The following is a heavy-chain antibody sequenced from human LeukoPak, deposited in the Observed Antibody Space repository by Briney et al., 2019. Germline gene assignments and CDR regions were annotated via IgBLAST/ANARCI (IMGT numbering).Heavy chain of an antibody. J-gene: IGHJ4*02. Sequence: GGSLRLSCAASGLTFSSYAMHWVRQAPGKGLEWVAVISYDGSNKYYADSVKGRLTISRDNSKNTLYLQMNSLRAEDTAVYYCARDLNPLIVVVVAATPDYFDYWGQGTLVTVSS. CDR3: ARDLNPLIVVVVAATPDYFDY. V-gene: IGHV3-30-3*01. CDR2: ISYDGSNK. D-gene: IGHD2-15*01. CDR1: GLTFSSYA.